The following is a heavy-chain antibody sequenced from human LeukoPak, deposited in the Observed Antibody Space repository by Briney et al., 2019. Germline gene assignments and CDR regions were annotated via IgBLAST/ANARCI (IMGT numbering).Heavy chain of an antibody. D-gene: IGHD3-10*01. J-gene: IGHJ6*03. CDR1: GGTFSSYA. Sequence: SVKVSCKASGGTFSSYAISWVRQAPGQGLEWMGGIIPIFGTANYAQKFQGRVTITTDESTSTACMELSSLRSEDTAVYYCARDREVYGSGSQVRYYYYMDVWGKGTTVTVSS. CDR2: IIPIFGTA. CDR3: ARDREVYGSGSQVRYYYYMDV. V-gene: IGHV1-69*05.